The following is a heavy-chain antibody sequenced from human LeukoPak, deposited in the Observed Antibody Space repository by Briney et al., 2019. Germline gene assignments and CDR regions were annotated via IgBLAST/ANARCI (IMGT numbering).Heavy chain of an antibody. V-gene: IGHV1-69*13. CDR3: ARVELYYDFWSGSNWFDP. CDR1: GYTFTSYG. Sequence: SVKVSCKASGYTFTSYGISWVRQAPGQGLEWMGGIIPIFGTANYAQKFQGRVTITADESTSTAYMELSSLRSEDTAVYYCARVELYYDFWSGSNWFDPWGQGTLVTVSS. D-gene: IGHD3-3*01. CDR2: IIPIFGTA. J-gene: IGHJ5*02.